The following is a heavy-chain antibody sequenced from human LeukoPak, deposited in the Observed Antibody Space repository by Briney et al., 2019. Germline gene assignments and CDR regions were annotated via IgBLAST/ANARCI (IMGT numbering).Heavy chain of an antibody. D-gene: IGHD7-27*01. CDR1: GYTFTSYD. CDR2: MNPNSGGT. V-gene: IGHV1-2*02. Sequence: GASVKVSCKASGYTFTSYDINWVRQATGQGLEWMGWMNPNSGGTNYAQKFQGRVTMTRDTSISTAYMELSRLRSDDTAVYYCARTGGLTGDYSHPDIWGQGTLVTVSS. CDR3: ARTGGLTGDYSHPDI. J-gene: IGHJ4*02.